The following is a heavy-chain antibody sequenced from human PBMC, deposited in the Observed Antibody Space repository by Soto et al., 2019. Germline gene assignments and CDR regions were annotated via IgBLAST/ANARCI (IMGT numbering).Heavy chain of an antibody. D-gene: IGHD7-27*01. CDR3: ARAMGKYFDL. Sequence: QVQLVQSGAEVKKPGASVKVSCKASGYSFTGYYMHWVRQAPGQGPEWLGWLNPNSGATNYAQKFQGWVTMTRDTSISTAYMELSRLTSDDTAVYFCARAMGKYFDLWGRGTLVTVSA. V-gene: IGHV1-2*04. J-gene: IGHJ2*01. CDR1: GYSFTGYY. CDR2: LNPNSGAT.